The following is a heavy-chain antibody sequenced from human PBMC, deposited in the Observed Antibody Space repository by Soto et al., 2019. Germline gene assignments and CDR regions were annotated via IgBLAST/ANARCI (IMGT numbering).Heavy chain of an antibody. V-gene: IGHV3-33*01. CDR2: IWNDGSGY. CDR1: GFTFNNYG. J-gene: IGHJ6*02. D-gene: IGHD6-13*01. Sequence: QVQLVESGGGVVQPGGSLRLSCAASGFTFNNYGMHWVRQAPGKGLEWVAVIWNDGSGYYYANSVKGRFTISRDNSKNTLYMQVSSLRAEDTAVYFCARRQISPPTRGAAAARGGMDVWGQGTTVTVSS. CDR3: ARRQISPPTRGAAAARGGMDV.